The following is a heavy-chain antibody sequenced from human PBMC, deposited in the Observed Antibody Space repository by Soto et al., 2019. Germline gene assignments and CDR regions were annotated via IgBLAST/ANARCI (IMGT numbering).Heavy chain of an antibody. J-gene: IGHJ6*02. Sequence: SETLSLTCTVSGGSISGYYWSWVRQPAGKGLEWVGRIYSDGTTDYSPSLKSRVTMSLDTSKDQFSLHLNSVTAADTAVYYCSRVGCSNSKCYTRGMDVWGQGTTVTVSS. CDR1: GGSISGYY. V-gene: IGHV4-4*07. CDR3: SRVGCSNSKCYTRGMDV. CDR2: IYSDGTT. D-gene: IGHD2-2*01.